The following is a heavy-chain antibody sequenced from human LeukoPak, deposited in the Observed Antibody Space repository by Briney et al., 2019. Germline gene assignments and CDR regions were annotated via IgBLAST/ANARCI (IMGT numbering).Heavy chain of an antibody. CDR1: GFTLSSYE. Sequence: GGSLRLSCTVSGFTLSSYEMSWVRQAPGKGLEWVSSITRSSTYTFYADSVKGRFTISRDNAKNTLYLQMNSLRPDDTAVYYCARAPGTMIVVDYWGQGTLVTVSS. J-gene: IGHJ4*02. V-gene: IGHV3-21*01. CDR2: ITRSSTYT. CDR3: ARAPGTMIVVDY. D-gene: IGHD3-22*01.